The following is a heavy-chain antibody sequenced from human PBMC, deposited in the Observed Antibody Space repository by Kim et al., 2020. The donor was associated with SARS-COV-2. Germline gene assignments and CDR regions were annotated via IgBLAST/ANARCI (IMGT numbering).Heavy chain of an antibody. J-gene: IGHJ4*02. Sequence: VKGRITISRDNSKNTLYMQMNSLGAEDTAVYYCARDLGNYYGSGSYYMYYWGQGTLVTVSS. CDR3: ARDLGNYYGSGSYYMYY. D-gene: IGHD3-10*01. V-gene: IGHV3-30*07.